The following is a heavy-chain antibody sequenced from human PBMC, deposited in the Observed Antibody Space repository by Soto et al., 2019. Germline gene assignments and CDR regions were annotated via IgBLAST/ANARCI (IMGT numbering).Heavy chain of an antibody. CDR3: ANMDQQRVLKDYYYYGIDV. J-gene: IGHJ6*02. CDR1: GGSIISYY. CDR2: IYYSGST. D-gene: IGHD6-13*01. Sequence: SETLSLTCTVSGGSIISYYWSWIRQPPGKGLEWIGYIYYSGSTNYNPSLKSRVTISVDTSKNPFSLKLSSVTAADTAVYYCANMDQQRVLKDYYYYGIDVWGQGTTVTVS. V-gene: IGHV4-59*12.